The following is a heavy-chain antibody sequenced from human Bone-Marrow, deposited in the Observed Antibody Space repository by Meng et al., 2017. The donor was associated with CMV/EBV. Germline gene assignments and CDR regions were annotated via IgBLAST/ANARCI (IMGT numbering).Heavy chain of an antibody. CDR3: ARVMRQQLAD. V-gene: IGHV3-30-3*01. D-gene: IGHD6-13*01. Sequence: GESLKISCAASGFTFSSYAMHWVRQAPGKGLEWVAVISYDGSNKYYADSVKGRFTISRDNSKNTLYLQMNSLRAEDTAVYYCARVMRQQLADWGQGTLVTVSS. CDR2: ISYDGSNK. CDR1: GFTFSSYA. J-gene: IGHJ4*02.